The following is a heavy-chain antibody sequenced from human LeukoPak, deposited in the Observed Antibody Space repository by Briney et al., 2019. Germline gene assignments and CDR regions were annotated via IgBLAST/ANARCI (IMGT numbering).Heavy chain of an antibody. Sequence: TSETLSLTCTVSGYSISSGYYWGWIGQPPGKGLEWIGSIYHSGSTYYNPSLKSRDTISVDTSKNQFSLKLSSVTAADTAVYYCARVPTVTTPRYTNYYYYYYMDVWGKGTTVTVSS. D-gene: IGHD4-17*01. J-gene: IGHJ6*03. CDR3: ARVPTVTTPRYTNYYYYYYMDV. CDR2: IYHSGST. CDR1: GYSISSGYY. V-gene: IGHV4-38-2*02.